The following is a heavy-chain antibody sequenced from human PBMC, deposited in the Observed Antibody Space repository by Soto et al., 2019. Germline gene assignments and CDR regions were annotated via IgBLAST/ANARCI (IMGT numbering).Heavy chain of an antibody. CDR1: GFTFSSYS. J-gene: IGHJ4*02. CDR2: FRTGGDDGTT. D-gene: IGHD6-19*01. CDR3: AKGVGIAVAGLH. Sequence: EVQLLESGGGLVQPGGSLRLSCAASGFTFSSYSMSWVRQAPGKGLEWVSGFRTGGDDGTTYYADSVKGRFTISRDNSKNTLFLQMNSLRAEDTAIYYCAKGVGIAVAGLHWGQGTLVTVSS. V-gene: IGHV3-23*01.